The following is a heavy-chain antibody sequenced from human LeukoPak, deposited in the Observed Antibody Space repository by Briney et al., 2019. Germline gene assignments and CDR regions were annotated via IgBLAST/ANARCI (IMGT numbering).Heavy chain of an antibody. J-gene: IGHJ4*02. CDR1: GGSFSDYY. V-gene: IGHV4-34*01. CDR3: ASRRNCGGDCYTDY. Sequence: SETLSLTCAVYGGSFSDYYWNWIRQPPGKGLEWIGEINHSGSTNYNPSLKSRVTISVDTSKNQFSLKLSSVTAADTAVYYCASRRNCGGDCYTDYWGQGTLVTVSS. D-gene: IGHD2-21*02. CDR2: INHSGST.